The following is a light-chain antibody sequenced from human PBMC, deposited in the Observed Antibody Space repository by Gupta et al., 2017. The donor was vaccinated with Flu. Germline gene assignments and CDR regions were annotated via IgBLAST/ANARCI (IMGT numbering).Light chain of an antibody. CDR3: QTYDSTLRLYV. CDR2: GDT. V-gene: IGLV1-40*01. Sequence: SDVGAGYDVHWYQQFPGAAPRLLIYGDTNRPPGVPDRFSGSKSGTSASLAITGLQVEDEADYFCQTYDSTLRLYVFGSGTRVTV. CDR1: SDVGAGYD. J-gene: IGLJ1*01.